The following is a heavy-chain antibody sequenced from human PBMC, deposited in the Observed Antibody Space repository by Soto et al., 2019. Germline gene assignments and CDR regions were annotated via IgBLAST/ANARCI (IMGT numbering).Heavy chain of an antibody. V-gene: IGHV1-46*01. CDR1: GYTFTRYS. CDR3: AREQILERGSSWYTRNWIDP. J-gene: IGHJ5*02. D-gene: IGHD6-13*01. CDR2: INRSGGST. Sequence: QVLLVQSGAEVKKPGASVKVSCKASGYTFTRYSIHWVRQAPGQGLEWMGIINRSGGSTTSAQKFQGRLTMTRDTSTSTVYMELSSLRSDDTAVYYCAREQILERGSSWYTRNWIDPWGQGTLVTVSS.